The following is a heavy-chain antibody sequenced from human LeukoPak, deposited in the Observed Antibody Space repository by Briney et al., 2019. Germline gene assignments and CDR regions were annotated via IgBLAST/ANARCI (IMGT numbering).Heavy chain of an antibody. Sequence: SVWVSSEVSLGTLSTDAISGVGSAPAQGLEWMGWIIPILGIANYAQTFKGRVTITADKSTSPAYMELSSLRAADTAVYYCAIPVASVAMDFDIWGQGTMVTVTS. CDR1: LGTLSTDA. J-gene: IGHJ3*02. CDR3: AIPVASVAMDFDI. V-gene: IGHV1-69*10. CDR2: IIPILGIA. D-gene: IGHD2-21*01.